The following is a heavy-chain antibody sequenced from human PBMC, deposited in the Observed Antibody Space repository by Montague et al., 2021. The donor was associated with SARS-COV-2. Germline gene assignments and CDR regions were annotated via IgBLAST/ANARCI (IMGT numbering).Heavy chain of an antibody. Sequence: CAISGDSVSSNSATWNWVSQSPPRGIDWLGRTYYRSKWYNDYAVSVRGRVTINPDTSKNQFSLQLNSVTPEDMAIYYCTSGREGNYNVMDVWGQGTTVTVSS. J-gene: IGHJ6*02. D-gene: IGHD1-1*01. V-gene: IGHV6-1*01. CDR1: GDSVSSNSAT. CDR2: TYYRSKWYN. CDR3: TSGREGNYNVMDV.